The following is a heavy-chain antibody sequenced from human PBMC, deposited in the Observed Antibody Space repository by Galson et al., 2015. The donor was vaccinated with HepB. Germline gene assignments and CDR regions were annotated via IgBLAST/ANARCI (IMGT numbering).Heavy chain of an antibody. J-gene: IGHJ5*02. CDR1: GFTFTSSA. D-gene: IGHD3-22*01. CDR2: IVVGSGNT. Sequence: SVKVSCKASGFTFTSSAVQWVRQARGQRLEWIGWIVVGSGNTNYAQKFQERVTITRDMSTSTAYMELSSLRSEDTAVYYCAADRLYYDSSGYRFWFDPWGQGTLVTVSS. CDR3: AADRLYYDSSGYRFWFDP. V-gene: IGHV1-58*01.